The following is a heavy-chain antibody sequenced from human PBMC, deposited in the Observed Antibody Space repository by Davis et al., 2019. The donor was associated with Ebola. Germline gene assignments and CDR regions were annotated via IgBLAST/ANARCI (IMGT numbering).Heavy chain of an antibody. D-gene: IGHD3-22*01. Sequence: SETLSLTCTVSGGSISSGGYYWSWIRQPPGKGLEWIGSIYYSGSTYYNPSLKSRVTISVDTSKNQFSLKLSSVTAADTAVYYCARSYDSASFDYWGQGTLVTVSS. V-gene: IGHV4-39*01. CDR2: IYYSGST. CDR1: GGSISSGGYY. CDR3: ARSYDSASFDY. J-gene: IGHJ4*02.